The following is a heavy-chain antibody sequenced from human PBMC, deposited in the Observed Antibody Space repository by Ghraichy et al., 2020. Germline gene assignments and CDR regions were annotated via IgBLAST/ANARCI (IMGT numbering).Heavy chain of an antibody. CDR2: INPNSGGT. D-gene: IGHD6-19*01. CDR3: ARVRYSSGPPDY. CDR1: GYTFTGYY. V-gene: IGHV1-2*02. Sequence: ASVKVSCKASGYTFTGYYMHWVRQAPGQGLEWMGWINPNSGGTNYAQKFQGRVTMTRDTSISTAYMELSRLRSDDTAVYYCARVRYSSGPPDYWGQGTLVTVSS. J-gene: IGHJ4*02.